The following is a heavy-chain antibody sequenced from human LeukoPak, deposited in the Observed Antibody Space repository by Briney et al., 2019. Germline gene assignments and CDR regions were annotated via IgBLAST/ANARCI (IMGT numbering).Heavy chain of an antibody. Sequence: PGGSLRLSCAASGFTFSNYGMHWVRQAPGKGLEGVAVIWYDGSNKYYSDSVKGRFTISRDNSKNTLYLQMNSLRAEDTAVYYCARGDMVTDYWGQGTLVTVSS. D-gene: IGHD5-18*01. CDR1: GFTFSNYG. V-gene: IGHV3-33*01. CDR2: IWYDGSNK. CDR3: ARGDMVTDY. J-gene: IGHJ4*02.